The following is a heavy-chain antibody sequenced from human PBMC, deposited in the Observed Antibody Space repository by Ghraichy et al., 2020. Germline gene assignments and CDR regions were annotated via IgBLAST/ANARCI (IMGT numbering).Heavy chain of an antibody. CDR3: AKVSYSSPSPDV. V-gene: IGHV4-38-2*01. J-gene: IGHJ6*02. D-gene: IGHD6-13*01. CDR2: IYYRGST. CDR1: GYSISSGYY. Sequence: SETLSLTCGVSGYSISSGYYWGWIRQPPGKGLEWIGSIYYRGSTYYNPSLKSRVTISEDTSKNQFSLKLSSVTAADTAVYYCAKVSYSSPSPDVWGQGTTVTVSS.